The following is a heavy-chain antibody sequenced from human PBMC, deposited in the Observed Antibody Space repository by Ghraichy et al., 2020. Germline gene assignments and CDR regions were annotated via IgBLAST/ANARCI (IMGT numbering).Heavy chain of an antibody. V-gene: IGHV4-34*01. CDR2: INHSGST. CDR3: ARGGYCSSTSCPLFDP. Sequence: GALSLTCAVYGGSFSGYYWSWIRQPPGKGLEWIGEINHSGSTNYNPSLKSRVTISVDTSKNQFSLKLSSVTAADTAVYYCARGGYCSSTSCPLFDPWGQGTLVTASS. CDR1: GGSFSGYY. J-gene: IGHJ5*02. D-gene: IGHD2-2*01.